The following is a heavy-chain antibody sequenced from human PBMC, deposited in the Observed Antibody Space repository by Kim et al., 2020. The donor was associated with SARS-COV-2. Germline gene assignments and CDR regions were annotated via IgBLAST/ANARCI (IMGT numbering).Heavy chain of an antibody. CDR3: AKVLTVTKDYYYGMDV. Sequence: GGSLRLSCAASGFTFSSYGMHWVRQAPGKGLEWVAVISYDGSNKYYADSVKGRFTISRDNSKNTLYLQMNSLRAEDTAVYYCAKVLTVTKDYYYGMDVWGQGTTVTVSS. D-gene: IGHD4-17*01. CDR1: GFTFSSYG. J-gene: IGHJ6*02. CDR2: ISYDGSNK. V-gene: IGHV3-30*18.